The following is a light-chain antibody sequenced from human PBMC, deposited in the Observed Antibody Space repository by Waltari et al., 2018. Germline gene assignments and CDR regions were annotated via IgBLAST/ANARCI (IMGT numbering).Light chain of an antibody. V-gene: IGLV1-40*01. CDR2: DTT. CDR3: QSYDSSLSGWRV. J-gene: IGLJ1*01. CDR1: SSNIGADYD. Sequence: QSVLTQPPSVSRAPGQRVTISCTGGSSNIGADYDVHWYQQLPGTAPKLLIFDTTNRPSGVPNRFSGSKSGTSAFLAITGLQPEDEADYYCQSYDSSLSGWRVFGTGTKVTVL.